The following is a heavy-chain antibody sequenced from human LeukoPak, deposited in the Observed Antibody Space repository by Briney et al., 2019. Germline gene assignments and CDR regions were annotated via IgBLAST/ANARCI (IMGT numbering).Heavy chain of an antibody. CDR2: ISYDGSNK. V-gene: IGHV3-30*01. Sequence: GRSLRLSCAASGFTFSSYAMHWVRQAPGKGLKWVAVISYDGSNKYYADSVKGRFTISRDNSKNTLYLQMNSLRAEDTAVHYCARTYSSSSHIDYWGQGTLVTASS. CDR1: GFTFSSYA. D-gene: IGHD6-6*01. J-gene: IGHJ4*02. CDR3: ARTYSSSSHIDY.